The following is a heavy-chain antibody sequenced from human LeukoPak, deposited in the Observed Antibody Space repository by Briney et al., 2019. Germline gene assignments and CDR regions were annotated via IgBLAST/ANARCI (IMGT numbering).Heavy chain of an antibody. CDR1: GYTLTELS. CDR2: FDPGDGET. CDR3: SRDVDAFPPPVFDI. V-gene: IGHV1-24*01. Sequence: ASVKVSCKVSGYTLTELSMHWVRQAPGKGLEWMGGFDPGDGETIYAQKFQGRVTMTEDTSTDTAYMELSSLRSEEPAVYYWSRDVDAFPPPVFDIGAKGKMVTF. J-gene: IGHJ3*02.